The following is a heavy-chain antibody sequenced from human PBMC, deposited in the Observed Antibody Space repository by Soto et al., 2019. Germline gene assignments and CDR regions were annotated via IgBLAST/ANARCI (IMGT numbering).Heavy chain of an antibody. CDR1: GYSFTNFH. V-gene: IGHV1-18*01. CDR2: ISANDGNT. D-gene: IGHD6-6*01. Sequence: ASVKVSCKASGYSFTNFHIHWVRQAPGQGLEWMGWISANDGNTRYAQKLQGRVTMTTDTSTSTVYMELRSLRSDDTAVYYCARDEASIIYYYYMDVWGKGTTVTVSS. J-gene: IGHJ6*03. CDR3: ARDEASIIYYYYMDV.